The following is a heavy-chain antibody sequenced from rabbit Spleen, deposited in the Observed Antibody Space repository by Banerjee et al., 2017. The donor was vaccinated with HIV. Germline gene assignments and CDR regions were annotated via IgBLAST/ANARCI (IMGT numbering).Heavy chain of an antibody. CDR3: ARDLYVGTSFSTYGMDL. J-gene: IGHJ6*01. CDR2: IYVGSSGST. CDR1: GFTLSSYYM. D-gene: IGHD4-2*01. V-gene: IGHV1S45*01. Sequence: QEQLKESGGGLVQPGGSLKLSCKASGFTLSSYYMNWVRQAPGKGLEWIACIYVGSSGSTYYASWVKGRFTISKTSSTTVTLQMTSLTAADTATYFCARDLYVGTSFSTYGMDLWGPGTLVTVS.